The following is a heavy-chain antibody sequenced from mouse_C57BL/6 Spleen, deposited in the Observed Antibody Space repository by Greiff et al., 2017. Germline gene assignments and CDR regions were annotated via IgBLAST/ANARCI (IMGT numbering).Heavy chain of an antibody. CDR1: GYTFTSYT. CDR2: INPSSGYT. CDR3: ARGTYSNYGAMDY. D-gene: IGHD2-5*01. V-gene: IGHV1-4*01. Sequence: QVQLQQSGAELARPGASVQMSCKASGYTFTSYTMHWVKQRPGQGLEWIGYINPSSGYTKYNQKFKDKATLTADKSSSTAYMQLSSLTSEDSAVYYCARGTYSNYGAMDYWGQGTSVTVSS. J-gene: IGHJ4*01.